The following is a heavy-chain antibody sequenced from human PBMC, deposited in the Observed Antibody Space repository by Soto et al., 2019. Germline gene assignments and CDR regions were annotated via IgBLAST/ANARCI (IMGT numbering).Heavy chain of an antibody. D-gene: IGHD3-16*01. CDR2: ISGYNANT. CDR1: GYSFTRYG. J-gene: IGHJ6*02. V-gene: IGHV1-18*01. Sequence: QVQLVQSGAEVKKPGASVKVSCKASGYSFTRYGISWVRQAPGQGLEWMGWISGYNANTNYPENLQGRVTMTTDTSTSTAYMEVRTLRSDDTAVYYCARMGDVPYYYYGLDVWGQGNTVTVSS. CDR3: ARMGDVPYYYYGLDV.